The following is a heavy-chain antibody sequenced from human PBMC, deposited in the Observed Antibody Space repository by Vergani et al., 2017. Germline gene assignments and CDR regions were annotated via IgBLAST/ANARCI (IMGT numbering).Heavy chain of an antibody. V-gene: IGHV4-59*01. Sequence: QVQLQESGPGLVKPSETLSLTCIVSGGSISNYYWSWIRQSPGKGLEWVGFIYYSGSSNYNPSLKSRVTISMNTSKNQFSLKLNSVTAADTAVYYCASLKLRDAYIMDVRDKGTTVTVSS. CDR2: IYYSGSS. J-gene: IGHJ6*04. D-gene: IGHD4-17*01. CDR3: ASLKLRDAYIMDV. CDR1: GGSISNYY.